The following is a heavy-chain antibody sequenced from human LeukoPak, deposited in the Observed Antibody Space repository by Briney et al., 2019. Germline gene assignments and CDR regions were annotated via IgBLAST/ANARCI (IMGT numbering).Heavy chain of an antibody. V-gene: IGHV3-7*01. Sequence: GGTLRLSCAASGFTFTTYRMSWVRQAPGKGLEWVANIKQDGSEKHYVDSVKGRFTISRDNAKNSLYLQMSSLRAEDTAVYYCTRVEETATTAAIIRKYSYYYYYMDVWGKGNTVTVSS. J-gene: IGHJ6*03. D-gene: IGHD4-11*01. CDR3: TRVEETATTAAIIRKYSYYYYYMDV. CDR1: GFTFTTYR. CDR2: IKQDGSEK.